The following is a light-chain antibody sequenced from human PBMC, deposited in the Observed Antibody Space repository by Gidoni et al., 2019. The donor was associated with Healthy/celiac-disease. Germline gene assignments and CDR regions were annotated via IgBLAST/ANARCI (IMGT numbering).Light chain of an antibody. CDR2: DVS. CDR1: SSDVGGYNY. J-gene: IGLJ2*01. Sequence: QSALPQPRSVSGSPGQSVSLSCTGTSSDVGGYNYVSWYQQHPGKAPKLMIYDVSTRPSGVPYRFSGSKSGNTASLTISGLQAEDEADYYCCSYAGSYTVVFGGGTKLTVL. V-gene: IGLV2-11*01. CDR3: CSYAGSYTVV.